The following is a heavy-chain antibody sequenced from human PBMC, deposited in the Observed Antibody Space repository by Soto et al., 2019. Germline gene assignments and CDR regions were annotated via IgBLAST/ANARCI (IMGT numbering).Heavy chain of an antibody. CDR1: GFIFSSYG. V-gene: IGHV3-30*18. Sequence: QVQLVESGGGVVQPGGSLRLSCAASGFIFSSYGMYWIRQAPGKGLEWVAGISHDGSNKYYGDSVKGRCTISRDNSKNTLFLQIYSLRAEDTAVYYCAKLIGGVKAIGGTGNWLDPWGQGTLVTVSS. D-gene: IGHD3-3*01. CDR3: AKLIGGVKAIGGTGNWLDP. J-gene: IGHJ5*02. CDR2: ISHDGSNK.